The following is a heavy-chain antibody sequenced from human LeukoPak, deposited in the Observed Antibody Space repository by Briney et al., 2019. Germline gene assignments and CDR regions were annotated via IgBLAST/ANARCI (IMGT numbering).Heavy chain of an antibody. CDR1: GYRFTNYW. V-gene: IGHV5-51*01. D-gene: IGHD2-2*02. J-gene: IGHJ4*02. CDR3: AIGGDSSTSCYRCFNY. Sequence: GESLQISCQGSGYRFTNYWIGWLRQMPGKSLEWMGIMYPGDSDTRYSPSFHGQVTISADKSIGTAYLQWSSLKASDTAMYYCAIGGDSSTSCYRCFNYWGQGTLVTVSS. CDR2: MYPGDSDT.